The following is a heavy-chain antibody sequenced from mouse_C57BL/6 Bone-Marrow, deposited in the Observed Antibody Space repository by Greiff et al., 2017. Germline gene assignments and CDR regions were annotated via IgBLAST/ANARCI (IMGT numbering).Heavy chain of an antibody. CDR2: IDPENGDT. V-gene: IGHV14-4*01. CDR3: TTITTVVAPFDY. Sequence: EVKLMESGAELVRPGASVKLSCTASGFNIKDDYMHWVKQRPEQGLEWIGWIDPENGDTEYASKFQGKATITADPSSNTAYLQLSSLTSEDTAVYYCTTITTVVAPFDYWGQGTTLTVSS. J-gene: IGHJ2*01. D-gene: IGHD1-1*01. CDR1: GFNIKDDY.